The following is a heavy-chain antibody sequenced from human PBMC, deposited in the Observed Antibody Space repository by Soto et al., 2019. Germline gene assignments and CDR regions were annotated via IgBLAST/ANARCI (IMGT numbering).Heavy chain of an antibody. CDR1: GFTFSSDG. CDR3: ARNYQDFGVVIILDYYYGMDV. V-gene: IGHV3-30*03. D-gene: IGHD3-3*01. CDR2: ISYDGSNK. J-gene: IGHJ6*02. Sequence: PGGSLRRSCAASGFTFSSDGMHWVRQAPGKGLEWVAVISYDGSNKYYADSVKGRFTISRDNSKNTLYLQMNSLRAEDTAVYYCARNYQDFGVVIILDYYYGMDVWGQGPTVTVS.